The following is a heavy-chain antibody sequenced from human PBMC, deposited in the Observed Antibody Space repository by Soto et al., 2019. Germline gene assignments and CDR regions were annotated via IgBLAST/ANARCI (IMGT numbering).Heavy chain of an antibody. V-gene: IGHV1-69*06. CDR3: ARDPGSRGAFDI. J-gene: IGHJ3*02. CDR1: GGTFSSYA. D-gene: IGHD3-10*01. Sequence: SVKVSCKAYGGTFSSYAISWVRQAPGQGLEWMGGIIPIFGTANYAQKFQGRVTITADKSTSTAFMELSSLRSEDTAVYYCARDPGSRGAFDIWGQGTMVTVSS. CDR2: IIPIFGTA.